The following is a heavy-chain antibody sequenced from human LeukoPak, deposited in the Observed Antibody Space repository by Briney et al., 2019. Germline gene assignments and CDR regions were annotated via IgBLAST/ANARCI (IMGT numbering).Heavy chain of an antibody. CDR1: GFTFSSYW. CDR2: ISGDESST. J-gene: IGHJ4*02. V-gene: IGHV3-74*01. CDR3: ANLGAYCGGDCGFDY. Sequence: GGSLRLSCAVSGFTFSSYWMHWVRQAPGKGLVWLSRISGDESSTSYADSVKGRFTISRDNAKNTLFLQMNSLGAEDTAVYYCANLGAYCGGDCGFDYWGQGTLVTVSS. D-gene: IGHD2-21*01.